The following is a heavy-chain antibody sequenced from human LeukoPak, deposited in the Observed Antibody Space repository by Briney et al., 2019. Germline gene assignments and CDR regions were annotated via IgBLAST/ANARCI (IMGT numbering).Heavy chain of an antibody. J-gene: IGHJ5*02. CDR3: ARGSGVGDFLSWFGL. V-gene: IGHV1-18*01. Sequence: GASVKVSCKASGYTFTSYGISWVRQAPGQALEWMGWISGYNGNTNYAQKLQGRVTMTTDTSTNTAYMELRSLRSDDTAVYYCARGSGVGDFLSWFGLWGQGTLVTVSS. CDR1: GYTFTSYG. CDR2: ISGYNGNT. D-gene: IGHD2/OR15-2a*01.